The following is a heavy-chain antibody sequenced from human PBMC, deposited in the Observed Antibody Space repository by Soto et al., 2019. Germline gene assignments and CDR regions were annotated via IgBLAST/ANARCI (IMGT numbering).Heavy chain of an antibody. J-gene: IGHJ6*02. Sequence: ASVKVSCKASGYTFTSYYMHWVRQAPGQGLEWMGIINPSGGSTSYAQKFQGRVTMTRDTSTSTVYMELSSLRSEDTAVYYCARRLVSWNEYYYYGIDVWAQGTTVTGSS. D-gene: IGHD1-1*01. V-gene: IGHV1-46*01. CDR2: INPSGGST. CDR3: ARRLVSWNEYYYYGIDV. CDR1: GYTFTSYY.